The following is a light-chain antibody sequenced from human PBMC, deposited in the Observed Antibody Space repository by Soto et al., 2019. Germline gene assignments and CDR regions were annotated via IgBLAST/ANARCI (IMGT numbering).Light chain of an antibody. V-gene: IGKV3-20*01. CDR2: GAS. CDR3: QRYDSLRT. Sequence: EIVLTQSPGTLSLSPGERATLSCRASQSVSTNLAWYQQKPGQGPRLLIFGASTRAIGIPARFSGSGSGTDFTLTISRLEPEDFAMYYCQRYDSLRTFGQGTKVDI. CDR1: QSVSTN. J-gene: IGKJ1*01.